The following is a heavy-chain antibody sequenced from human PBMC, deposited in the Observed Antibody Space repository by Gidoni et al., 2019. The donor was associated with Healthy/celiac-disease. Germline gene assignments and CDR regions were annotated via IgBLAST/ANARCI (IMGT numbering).Heavy chain of an antibody. CDR2: ISSSSSYI. CDR1: GFTFSSYS. J-gene: IGHJ6*02. Sequence: AASGFTFSSYSMNWVRQAPGKGLEWGSSISSSSSYIDYADSVKGRITIARDNAKNSLYLQMNSLRAEDTDVYYCARDNGGYDQYYYYGMDVWGQGTTVTVSS. V-gene: IGHV3-21*01. D-gene: IGHD5-12*01. CDR3: ARDNGGYDQYYYYGMDV.